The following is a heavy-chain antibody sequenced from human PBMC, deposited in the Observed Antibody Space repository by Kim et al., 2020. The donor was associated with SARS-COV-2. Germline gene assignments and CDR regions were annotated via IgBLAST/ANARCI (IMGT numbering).Heavy chain of an antibody. D-gene: IGHD5-18*01. CDR1: GFTFSSYS. V-gene: IGHV3-21*01. CDR3: ARDLYVDTAMVPWQLFAY. Sequence: GGSLRLSCAASGFTFSSYSVNWVRQAPGKGLEWVSSISSSSSYIYYTDSVKGRFTISRDNAKDSLYLQMNSLRAEDTAVYYCARDLYVDTAMVPWQLFAYRGQGTLVTVSS. J-gene: IGHJ4*02. CDR2: ISSSSSYI.